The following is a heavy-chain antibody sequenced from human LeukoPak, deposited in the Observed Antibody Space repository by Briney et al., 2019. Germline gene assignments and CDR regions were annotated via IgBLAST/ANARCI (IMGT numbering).Heavy chain of an antibody. CDR1: GGSISNSNYY. CDR3: AAHYGDFDAFDI. V-gene: IGHV4-39*07. CDR2: IYYSGNT. D-gene: IGHD4-17*01. Sequence: KPSETLSLTCTVSGGSISNSNYYWGWVRQPPGKGLEWIGTIYYSGNTYYNPSLKSRVTISVDTSKNQFSLKLSSVTAADTAVYYCAAHYGDFDAFDIWGQGTMVTVSS. J-gene: IGHJ3*02.